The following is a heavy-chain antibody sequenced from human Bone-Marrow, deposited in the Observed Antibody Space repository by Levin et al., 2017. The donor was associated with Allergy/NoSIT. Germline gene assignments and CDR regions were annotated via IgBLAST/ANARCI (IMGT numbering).Heavy chain of an antibody. Sequence: GGSLRLTCTASGFIFGDYYMSWFRQAPGKGLEWVSYISKDSYRKYYPDSLRGRFAISRDNIKNSLFLDMSSLTSDDTAVYFCARDGGIIDYWGQGTLVTVSS. CDR1: GFIFGDYY. CDR2: ISKDSYRK. V-gene: IGHV3-11*01. CDR3: ARDGGIIDY. D-gene: IGHD3-16*01. J-gene: IGHJ4*02.